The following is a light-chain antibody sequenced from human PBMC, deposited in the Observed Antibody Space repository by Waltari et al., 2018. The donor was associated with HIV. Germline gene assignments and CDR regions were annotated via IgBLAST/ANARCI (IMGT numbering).Light chain of an antibody. V-gene: IGLV1-40*01. CDR2: GDS. J-gene: IGLJ1*01. Sequence: QSVLTQPPSVSWAPGQSVTISCSGSTSNVGPLYLLPWYTQLPGMAPKLLISGDSNRPSGVPDRFSASKSGTSGSLTITGLQPEDEADYYCQTFDITLGGFYVFGTGTKVTVL. CDR3: QTFDITLGGFYV. CDR1: TSNVGPLYL.